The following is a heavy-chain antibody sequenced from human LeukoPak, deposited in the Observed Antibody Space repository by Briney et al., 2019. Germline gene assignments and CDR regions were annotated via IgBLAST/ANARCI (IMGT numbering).Heavy chain of an antibody. CDR2: ISGSAGNI. J-gene: IGHJ6*03. CDR3: ANSPRPRYYYMDV. D-gene: IGHD6-6*01. V-gene: IGHV3-23*01. CDR1: GFTFSSYA. Sequence: GGSLRLSCAASGFTFSSYAMSWVRQAPGKGLEWVSAISGSAGNIYYADSVKGRFTISRDNSKNTLYLQMNSLRAEDTAVYYCANSPRPRYYYMDVWGKGTTVTVSS.